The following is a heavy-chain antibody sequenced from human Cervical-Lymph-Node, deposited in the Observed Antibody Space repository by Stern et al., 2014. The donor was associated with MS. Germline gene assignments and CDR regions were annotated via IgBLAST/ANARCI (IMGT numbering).Heavy chain of an antibody. Sequence: QVQLVQSGPGLVKPSETLSLTCSVSGGSISRSTYYWGWIRQPPGKGLEWIGSIYYSGTTYYNPSLKSRVTIDTSTKQFSLRLASVTAADTAVYYCARHDGWLPHYWSQGTLVTVSS. V-gene: IGHV4-39*01. J-gene: IGHJ4*02. CDR1: GGSISRSTYY. CDR3: ARHDGWLPHY. D-gene: IGHD5-12*01. CDR2: IYYSGTT.